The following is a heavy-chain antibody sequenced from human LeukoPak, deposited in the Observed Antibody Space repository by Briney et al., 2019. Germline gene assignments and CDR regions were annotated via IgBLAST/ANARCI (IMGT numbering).Heavy chain of an antibody. CDR1: GGSISSSSYY. CDR2: IYYSGST. V-gene: IGHV4-39*07. CDR3: AREEWEPQGAFDI. D-gene: IGHD1-26*01. Sequence: SETLSLTCTVSGGSISSSSYYWGWIRQPPGKGLEWIGSIYYSGSTYYNPSLKSRVTISVDTSKNQFSLKLSSVTAADTAVYYCAREEWEPQGAFDIWGQGTMVTVSS. J-gene: IGHJ3*02.